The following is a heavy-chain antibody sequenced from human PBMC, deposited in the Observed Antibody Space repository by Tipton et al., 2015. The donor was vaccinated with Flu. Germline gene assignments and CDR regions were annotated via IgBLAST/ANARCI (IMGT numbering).Heavy chain of an antibody. CDR3: ARQKGKWNFLYYFDF. V-gene: IGHV4-61*02. J-gene: IGHJ4*02. D-gene: IGHD1-7*01. Sequence: TLSLTCSVSGASLSSGYSYWSWVRQPAGKGLEWIGRIFTTGSTNYNPSLKSPITISVDTSKNQLSLRLSSVTAADTAVYYCARQKGKWNFLYYFDFWGPGTLVTVSS. CDR1: GASLSSGYSY. CDR2: IFTTGST.